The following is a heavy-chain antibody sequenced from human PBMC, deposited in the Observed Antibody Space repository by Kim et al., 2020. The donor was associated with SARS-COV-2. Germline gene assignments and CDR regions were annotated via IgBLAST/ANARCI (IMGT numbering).Heavy chain of an antibody. D-gene: IGHD2-15*01. J-gene: IGHJ3*02. V-gene: IGHV3-11*06. CDR3: VREHYWASDI. Sequence: TKYAAAVKGRFTISRDNTKNSLYLQKKGLRAEDTAVYYCVREHYWASDIWGQGKMVTVSS. CDR2: T.